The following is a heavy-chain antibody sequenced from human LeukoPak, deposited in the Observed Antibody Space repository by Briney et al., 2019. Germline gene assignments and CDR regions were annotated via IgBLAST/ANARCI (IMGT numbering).Heavy chain of an antibody. CDR3: AKGRGLGMDV. V-gene: IGHV3-30*18. CDR1: GFTFTTYS. CDR2: ISYDGSNK. Sequence: GGSLRLSCAASGFTFTTYSMNWVRQAPGKGLEWVAVISYDGSNKYYADSVKGRFTISRDNSKNTLYLQMNSLRAEDTAVYYCAKGRGLGMDVWGQGTTVTVSS. J-gene: IGHJ6*02.